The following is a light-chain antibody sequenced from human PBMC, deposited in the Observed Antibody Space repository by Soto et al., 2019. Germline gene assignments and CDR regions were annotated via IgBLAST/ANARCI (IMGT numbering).Light chain of an antibody. J-gene: IGKJ1*01. CDR3: QKYNSAPWT. V-gene: IGKV1-27*01. CDR1: QGISKY. CDR2: VAS. Sequence: DIQMTQSQSSLSASVGDRVTITCRASQGISKYLAWYQQQPGKVPKLLIYVASTLQSGVPSRFSGRGSGTDFTLTISSLPPEDVATYYWQKYNSAPWTFGQGTKVEIK.